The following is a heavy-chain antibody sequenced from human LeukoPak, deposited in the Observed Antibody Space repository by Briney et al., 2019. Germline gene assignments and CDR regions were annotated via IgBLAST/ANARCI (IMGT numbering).Heavy chain of an antibody. CDR3: ARWAAAGTHYYYGMDV. Sequence: PSETLSLTCTVSGGSISSYYWSWIRQPPGKGLEWIGYIYYSGSTYYNPSLKSRVTISVDTSKNQFSLKLSSVTAADTAVYYCARWAAAGTHYYYGMDVWGQGTTVTVSS. V-gene: IGHV4-59*06. CDR2: IYYSGST. D-gene: IGHD6-13*01. CDR1: GGSISSYY. J-gene: IGHJ6*02.